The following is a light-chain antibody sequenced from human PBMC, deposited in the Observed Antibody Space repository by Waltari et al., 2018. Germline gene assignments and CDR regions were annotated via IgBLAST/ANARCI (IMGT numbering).Light chain of an antibody. Sequence: EVVMTQFPLSLSVTLGQPASISCRSSQSLVSRDGNTYFNWFHQRPGQSPRRLLFKVSNRDSGVPDRFSGSGSGTAFTLTISRVEAEDVGVYYCMQGTHWPWTFCQGTKVEIK. CDR2: KVS. CDR1: QSLVSRDGNTY. V-gene: IGKV2-30*01. CDR3: MQGTHWPWT. J-gene: IGKJ1*01.